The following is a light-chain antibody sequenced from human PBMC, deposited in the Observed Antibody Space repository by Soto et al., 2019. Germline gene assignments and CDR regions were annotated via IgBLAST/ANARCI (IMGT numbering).Light chain of an antibody. CDR2: KTS. Sequence: DIQMTQSPSTLSASVGDRVTITCRASQSISSWLAWYQQKPGKAPNLLIYKTSSLESGVPSRFSGSGSGTDFTITISSLQPHDFATYYCQQYNSNQLTFGGGTKVEI. CDR1: QSISSW. V-gene: IGKV1-5*03. J-gene: IGKJ4*01. CDR3: QQYNSNQLT.